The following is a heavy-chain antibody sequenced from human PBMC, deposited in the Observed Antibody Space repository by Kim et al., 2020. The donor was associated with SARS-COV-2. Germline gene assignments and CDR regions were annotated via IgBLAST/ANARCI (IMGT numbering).Heavy chain of an antibody. CDR3: ARSPAQQLVLIVSESDGMDV. Sequence: GGSLRLSCAASGFTVSSNYMSWVRQAPGKGLEWVSVIYSGGSTYYADSVKGRFTISRDNSKNTLYLQMNSLSAEDTAVYYCARSPAQQLVLIVSESDGMDVWGQGTTVTVSS. CDR2: IYSGGST. V-gene: IGHV3-53*01. D-gene: IGHD6-13*01. J-gene: IGHJ6*02. CDR1: GFTVSSNY.